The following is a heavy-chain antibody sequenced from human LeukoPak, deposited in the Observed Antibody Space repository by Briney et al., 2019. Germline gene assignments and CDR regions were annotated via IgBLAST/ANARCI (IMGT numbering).Heavy chain of an antibody. V-gene: IGHV4-34*01. CDR2: INHSGST. CDR1: GGSFSGYY. J-gene: IGHJ6*02. D-gene: IGHD4-23*01. Sequence: SETLSLTCAVYGGSFSGYYWSWIRQPPGKGLEWIGEINHSGSTNYNPSLKSRVTISVDTSKNQFSLKLSSVTAADTAVYYCARATTVVTPGAYYYYYGMDVWGQGTTVTVSS. CDR3: ARATTVVTPGAYYYYYGMDV.